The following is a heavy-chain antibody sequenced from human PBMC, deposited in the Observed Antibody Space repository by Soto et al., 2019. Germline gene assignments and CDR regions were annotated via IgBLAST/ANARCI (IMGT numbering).Heavy chain of an antibody. CDR3: ASASSSWKTAGH. CDR1: GGTFSSYA. D-gene: IGHD6-13*01. CDR2: IIPIFGTA. Sequence: GASVKVSCKASGGTFSSYAISWVRQATGQGLEWMGGIIPIFGTANYAQKFQGRVTITADESTSTAYMELSSLRSEDTAVYYCASASSSWKTAGHWGQGTLVTVSS. J-gene: IGHJ4*02. V-gene: IGHV1-69*13.